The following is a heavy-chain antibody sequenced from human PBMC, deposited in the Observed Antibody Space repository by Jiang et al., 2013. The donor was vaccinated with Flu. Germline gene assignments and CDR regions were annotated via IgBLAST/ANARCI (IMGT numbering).Heavy chain of an antibody. CDR2: ISSSSSYI. CDR3: ARQLGAADYYGMDV. Sequence: SSISSSSSYIYYADSVKGRFTISRDNAKNSLYLQMNSLRAEDTAVYYCARQLGAADYYGMDVWGQGITVTVSS. J-gene: IGHJ6*02. V-gene: IGHV3-21*01. D-gene: IGHD6-13*01.